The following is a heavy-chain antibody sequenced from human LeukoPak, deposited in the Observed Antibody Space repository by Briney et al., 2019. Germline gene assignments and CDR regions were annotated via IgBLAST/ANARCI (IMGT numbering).Heavy chain of an antibody. CDR1: GFTFSSYA. CDR2: ISGGGGTT. J-gene: IGHJ4*02. Sequence: GGSLRLSCAASGFTFSSYAMSWVRQAPGKGLEWVSAISGGGGTTYYADSVKGRFTVSRGNSKNTLYLQMSSLRAEDTAVYYCAKAEGSGNQPFDYWGQGTLVTVSS. V-gene: IGHV3-23*01. CDR3: AKAEGSGNQPFDY. D-gene: IGHD3-10*01.